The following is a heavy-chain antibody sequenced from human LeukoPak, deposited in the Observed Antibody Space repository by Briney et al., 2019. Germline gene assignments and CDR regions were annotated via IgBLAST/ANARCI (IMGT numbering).Heavy chain of an antibody. J-gene: IGHJ4*02. CDR2: IYYSGST. Sequence: SETLSLTCTVSGGSISSYYWSWIRQPPGKGLGWIGYIYYSGSTNYNPSLKSRVTISVDTSKNQFSLKLSSVTAADTVVYYCARGIVGATHLDYWGQGTLVTVSS. CDR1: GGSISSYY. V-gene: IGHV4-59*01. CDR3: ARGIVGATHLDY. D-gene: IGHD1-26*01.